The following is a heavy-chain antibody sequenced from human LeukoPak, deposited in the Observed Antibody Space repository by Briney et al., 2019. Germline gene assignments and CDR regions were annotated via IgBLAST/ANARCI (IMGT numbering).Heavy chain of an antibody. V-gene: IGHV4-61*02. CDR1: GGSISSGNYY. CDR3: ARGPPPDLDY. CDR2: IHPSGST. Sequence: PSETLSLTCTVSGGSISSGNYYWSWIRQPAGKGLEWIGRIHPSGSTNYNPSLKSRVTLSVDTSKNEFSLKLSSVTAADTAVYYCARGPPPDLDYWGRGTLVTVSS. J-gene: IGHJ4*02.